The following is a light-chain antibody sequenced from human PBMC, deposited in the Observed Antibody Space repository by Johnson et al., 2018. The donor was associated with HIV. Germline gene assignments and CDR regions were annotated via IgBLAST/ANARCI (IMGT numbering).Light chain of an antibody. J-gene: IGLJ1*01. CDR3: GTWDTSLSAGGV. Sequence: QSVLTQPPSVSAAPGQEVTISCSGSSSTIGNNYVSWYQVLPGTAPKLLIYKNNERPSGIPDRFSGSKSGTSATLGITGLQPGDEADYYCGTWDTSLSAGGVFGTGTKVTVL. CDR2: KNN. CDR1: SSTIGNNY. V-gene: IGLV1-51*02.